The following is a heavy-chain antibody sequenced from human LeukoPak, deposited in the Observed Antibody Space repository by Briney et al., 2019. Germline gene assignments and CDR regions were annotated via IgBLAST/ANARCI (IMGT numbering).Heavy chain of an antibody. CDR1: GGSFSGYY. CDR3: ARGDIAVAGTGGDYYYYYVMDV. D-gene: IGHD6-19*01. CDR2: INHSGST. V-gene: IGHV4-34*01. Sequence: SETLSLTCAVYGGSFSGYYWSWIRQPPGKGLEWIGEINHSGSTNYNPTLKGRVTITVDTSKNQFSLNLTSVTAADTAVYYCARGDIAVAGTGGDYYYYYVMDVWGQGTTVTVSS. J-gene: IGHJ6*02.